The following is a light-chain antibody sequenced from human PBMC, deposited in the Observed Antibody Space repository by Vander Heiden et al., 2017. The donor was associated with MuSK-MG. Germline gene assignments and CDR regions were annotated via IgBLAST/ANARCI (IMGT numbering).Light chain of an antibody. J-gene: IGKJ3*01. CDR2: WAS. CDR3: QQYYSSPRT. CDR1: QSVLYSSNNKNH. Sequence: DIVMTQSPDSLAVSLGERATINCKPSQSVLYSSNNKNHLAWYQQKPGQPPKLLIHWASTRESGVPDRFSGGGSGTDFTLTIGSLQAEDVAVYYCQQYYSSPRTFGPGTKVDIK. V-gene: IGKV4-1*01.